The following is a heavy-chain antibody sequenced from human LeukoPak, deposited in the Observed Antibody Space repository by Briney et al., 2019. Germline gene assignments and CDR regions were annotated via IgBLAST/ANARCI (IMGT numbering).Heavy chain of an antibody. J-gene: IGHJ6*02. D-gene: IGHD6-13*01. CDR3: ARGFRIAAAGTYYYYYGMDV. CDR2: ISAYNGNT. V-gene: IGHV1-18*01. Sequence: ASVKVFCKASGYTFTSFGISWVRQAPGQGLEWMGWISAYNGNTSYAQKLQGRVTMTTDTSTNTAYMELRSLRSDDTALYYCARGFRIAAAGTYYYYYGMDVWGQGTTVTVSS. CDR1: GYTFTSFG.